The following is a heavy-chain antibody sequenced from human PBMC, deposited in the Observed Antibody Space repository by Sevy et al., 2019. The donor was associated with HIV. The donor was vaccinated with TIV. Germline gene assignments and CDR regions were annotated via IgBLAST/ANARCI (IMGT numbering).Heavy chain of an antibody. D-gene: IGHD3-10*02. Sequence: GGSLRLSCAASGFSFSWYWMSWVRQTPEKGMEWVANIKQDGSEKNNVDSVRGRFTISRDNAKNSLHLQMNSLRAEDTAVYYCASKRCSRPNDAFDTWGQGTMVTVSS. J-gene: IGHJ3*02. CDR2: IKQDGSEK. CDR3: ASKRCSRPNDAFDT. V-gene: IGHV3-7*01. CDR1: GFSFSWYW.